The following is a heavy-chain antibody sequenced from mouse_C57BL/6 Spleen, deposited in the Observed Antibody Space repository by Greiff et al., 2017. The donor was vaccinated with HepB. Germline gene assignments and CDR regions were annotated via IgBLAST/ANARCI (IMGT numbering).Heavy chain of an antibody. J-gene: IGHJ2*01. CDR2: ISDGGSYT. V-gene: IGHV5-4*03. CDR3: ARGLRDYYFDY. CDR1: GFTFSSYA. Sequence: EVKLQESGGGLVKPGGSLKLSCAASGFTFSSYAMSWVRQTPEKRLEWVATISDGGSYTYYPDNVKGRFTISRDNAKNNLYLQMSHLKSEDTAMYYCARGLRDYYFDYWGQGTTLTVSS.